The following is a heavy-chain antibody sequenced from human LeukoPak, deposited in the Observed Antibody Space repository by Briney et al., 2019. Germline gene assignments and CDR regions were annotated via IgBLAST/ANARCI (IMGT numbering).Heavy chain of an antibody. CDR2: IKRKGDDGTI. CDR3: TAGTGRSDFDY. J-gene: IGHJ4*02. V-gene: IGHV3-15*01. D-gene: IGHD3/OR15-3a*01. Sequence: PGGSLRLSCAASGFTFSNAWMSWVRQARGRGLEWVGRIKRKGDDGTIDYAAPVKGRLSISRDDSKNTLYLQMNSLKSEDTAVYYCTAGTGRSDFDYWGQGTLVTVSS. CDR1: GFTFSNAW.